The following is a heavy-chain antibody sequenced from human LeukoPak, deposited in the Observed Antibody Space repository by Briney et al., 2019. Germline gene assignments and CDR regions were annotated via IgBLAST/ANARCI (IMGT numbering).Heavy chain of an antibody. J-gene: IGHJ4*02. CDR3: ARGEAVAGRFDY. CDR2: IYSGGRT. V-gene: IGHV3-66*01. D-gene: IGHD6-19*01. Sequence: PGGSLRLSCAASGFTFSSYAMSWVRQAPGKGLEWVSVIYSGGRTYYADSVKGRFTISRDNSKNTLYLQMNSLRAEDTAVYYCARGEAVAGRFDYWGQGTLVTVSS. CDR1: GFTFSSYA.